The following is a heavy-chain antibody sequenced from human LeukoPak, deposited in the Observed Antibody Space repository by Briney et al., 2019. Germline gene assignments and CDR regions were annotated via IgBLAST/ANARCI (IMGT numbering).Heavy chain of an antibody. CDR1: GFTFNRYT. Sequence: GGSLRLSCAASGFTFNRYTIHWVRQAPGKGLEWVAVISYDGTNEYYADSVKGRFTISRDNSKNTLYLQMNSLRAEDTAVYYCARDQIRYCSSSSCSYFDYWGQGTLVTVSS. V-gene: IGHV3-30-3*01. J-gene: IGHJ4*02. CDR2: ISYDGTNE. D-gene: IGHD2-2*01. CDR3: ARDQIRYCSSSSCSYFDY.